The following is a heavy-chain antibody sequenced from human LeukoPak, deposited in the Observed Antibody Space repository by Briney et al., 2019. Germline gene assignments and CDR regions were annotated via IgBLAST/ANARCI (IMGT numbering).Heavy chain of an antibody. CDR2: IYHSGST. Sequence: SSETLSLTCTVSGGSISSSSYYWGWIRQPPGKGLEWIGSIYHSGSTYYNPSLKSRVTISVDTSKNQFSLKLSSVTAADTAVYYCAREGDVVVTVLTYFDYWGQGTLVTVSS. CDR3: AREGDVVVTVLTYFDY. J-gene: IGHJ4*02. V-gene: IGHV4-39*07. D-gene: IGHD2-21*02. CDR1: GGSISSSSYY.